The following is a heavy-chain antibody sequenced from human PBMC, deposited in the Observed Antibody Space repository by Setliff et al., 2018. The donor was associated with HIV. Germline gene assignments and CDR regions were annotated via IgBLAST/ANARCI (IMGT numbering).Heavy chain of an antibody. J-gene: IGHJ3*02. CDR2: ISTYYGST. D-gene: IGHD6-6*01. Sequence: ASVKVSCKASNYTFSTYAITWVRQAPGQGLEWMGWISTYYGSTKYEQKFQGRVTMTTDLSTSTAHMELRSLRSDDTAVYYCASDPTYISSWPGHAFDIWGQGTMVTVSS. V-gene: IGHV1-18*01. CDR3: ASDPTYISSWPGHAFDI. CDR1: NYTFSTYA.